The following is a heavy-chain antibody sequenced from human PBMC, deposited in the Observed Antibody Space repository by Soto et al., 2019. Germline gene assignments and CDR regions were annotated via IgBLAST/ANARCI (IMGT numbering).Heavy chain of an antibody. CDR2: INHSGST. J-gene: IGHJ4*01. CDR1: GGSFSGYY. CDR3: ARDYDSSGYFAFDY. Sequence: PSETLSLTCAVYGGSFSGYYWSWIRQPPGKGLEWIGEINHSGSTNYNPSLKSRVTISVDTSKNQFSLKLSSVTAADTAVYYCARDYDSSGYFAFDYWGHGTLVTVS. V-gene: IGHV4-34*01. D-gene: IGHD3-22*01.